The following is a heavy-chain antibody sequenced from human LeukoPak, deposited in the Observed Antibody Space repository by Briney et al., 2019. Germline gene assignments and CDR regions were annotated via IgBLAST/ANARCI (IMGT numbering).Heavy chain of an antibody. CDR1: GYTFTGHY. Sequence: GASVTVSCKASGYTFTGHYMHWVRQAPGQGLEWMGWINPDNGGTNYAQKFQGRVTMTRDMSISTAYMELSRLRSDDTAVYYCARDPSNSGYDYLYHFDYWGQGTLVTVSS. J-gene: IGHJ4*02. D-gene: IGHD5-12*01. V-gene: IGHV1-2*02. CDR2: INPDNGGT. CDR3: ARDPSNSGYDYLYHFDY.